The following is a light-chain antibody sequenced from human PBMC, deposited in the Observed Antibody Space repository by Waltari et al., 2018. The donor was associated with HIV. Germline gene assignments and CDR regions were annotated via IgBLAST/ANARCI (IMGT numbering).Light chain of an antibody. Sequence: QSALTQPVSVSGSPGQSIAISCTGTNTDVGPYNYVSWFQHHPGKAPKLIIYEVSNRPSGVSNRFSGSKSGDTAFLTISGLQAEDEADYYCWSYTTSDTFVFGTGTKVTVL. V-gene: IGLV2-14*01. CDR2: EVS. J-gene: IGLJ1*01. CDR1: NTDVGPYNY. CDR3: WSYTTSDTFV.